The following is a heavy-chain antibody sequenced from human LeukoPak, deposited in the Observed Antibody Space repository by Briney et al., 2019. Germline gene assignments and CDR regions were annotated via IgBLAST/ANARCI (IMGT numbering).Heavy chain of an antibody. Sequence: PSETLSLTCTVSGDSISSNYWSWIRQPPGKGLEWVGYIYDSWNTKYNPSLKGRVTISGDTSKNLFSLELTSVTTADTAVYYCATCRDEVADYGFTSWGQGFLVTVSS. V-gene: IGHV4-59*01. CDR2: IYDSWNT. D-gene: IGHD4-17*01. J-gene: IGHJ5*02. CDR3: ATCRDEVADYGFTS. CDR1: GDSISSNY.